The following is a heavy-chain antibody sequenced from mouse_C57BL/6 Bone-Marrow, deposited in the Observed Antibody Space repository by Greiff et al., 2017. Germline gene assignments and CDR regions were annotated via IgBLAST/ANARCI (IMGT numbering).Heavy chain of an antibody. CDR1: GFNIKDDY. D-gene: IGHD1-1*01. CDR2: IDPENGDT. Sequence: VQLQQSGAELVRPGASVKLSCTASGFNIKDDYMHWVKQRPEQGLEWIGWIDPENGDTEYASKFQGKATITADTSSNTAYLQLSSLTSEDTAVYYCTTGFITTGLGDYWCQGTTLTVSS. V-gene: IGHV14-4*01. J-gene: IGHJ2*01. CDR3: TTGFITTGLGDY.